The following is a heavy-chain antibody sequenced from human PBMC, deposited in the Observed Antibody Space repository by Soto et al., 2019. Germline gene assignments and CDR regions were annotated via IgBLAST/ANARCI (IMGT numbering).Heavy chain of an antibody. D-gene: IGHD6-25*01. CDR1: GGSISSYY. J-gene: IGHJ5*02. V-gene: IGHV4-59*01. CDR3: ARAAGDGLACWFDP. CDR2: IYYSGST. Sequence: SETLSLTCTVSGGSISSYYWSWIRQPPGKGLEWIGYIYYSGSTNYNPSLKSRVTISVDTSKNQFSLKLSSVTAADTTVYDCARAAGDGLACWFDPWGQGTLVSVSS.